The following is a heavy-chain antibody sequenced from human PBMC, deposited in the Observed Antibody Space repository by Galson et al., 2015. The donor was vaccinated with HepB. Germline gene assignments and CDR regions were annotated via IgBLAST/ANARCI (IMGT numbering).Heavy chain of an antibody. CDR3: ARRQTYCSSTSCRYYFDY. CDR1: GYSFTSYW. D-gene: IGHD2-2*01. Sequence: QSGAEVKKPGESLKISCKGSGYSFTSYWIGWVRQMPGKGLEWMGIIYPGDSDTRYSPSFQGQVTISADKSISTAYLQWSSLKASDTAMNYCARRQTYCSSTSCRYYFDYWGQGTLVTVSS. CDR2: IYPGDSDT. J-gene: IGHJ4*02. V-gene: IGHV5-51*03.